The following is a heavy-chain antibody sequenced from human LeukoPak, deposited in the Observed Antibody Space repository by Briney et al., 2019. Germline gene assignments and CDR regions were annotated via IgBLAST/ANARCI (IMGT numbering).Heavy chain of an antibody. CDR2: ISYDGSEK. D-gene: IGHD3-22*01. CDR3: AREGNSGYYPY. Sequence: PGRSLRLSCAASGLTFSSYPMHWVRQVPGKGLEWVAVISYDGSEKHYADPVKGRFTISRDNSKNTLYLQMSSLRAEDTAMYYCAREGNSGYYPYWGQGILVTVSS. V-gene: IGHV3-30-3*01. CDR1: GLTFSSYP. J-gene: IGHJ4*02.